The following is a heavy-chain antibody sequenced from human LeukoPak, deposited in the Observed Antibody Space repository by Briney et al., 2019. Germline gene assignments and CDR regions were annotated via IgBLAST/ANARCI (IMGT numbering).Heavy chain of an antibody. V-gene: IGHV3-74*01. D-gene: IGHD3-22*01. CDR3: ARHYDSSGSPWYYYMDV. J-gene: IGHJ6*03. CDR2: INTDGSST. CDR1: GFTFSSYW. Sequence: GGSLRLSCAASGFTFSSYWMHWVRQAPGKGLVWVSRINTDGSSTSYADSVKGRFTISRDNAKNTLYLQMNSLRAEDTAVYYCARHYDSSGSPWYYYMDVWGKGTTVTVSS.